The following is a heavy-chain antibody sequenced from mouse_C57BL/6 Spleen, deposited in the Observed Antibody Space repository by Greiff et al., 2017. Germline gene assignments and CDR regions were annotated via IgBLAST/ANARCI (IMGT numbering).Heavy chain of an antibody. CDR3: AGYYCLDY. CDR1: GYTFTSYW. D-gene: IGHD1-1*01. V-gene: IGHV1-55*01. CDR2: IYPGSGST. J-gene: IGHJ2*01. Sequence: VKLQQPGAELVKPGASVKMSCKASGYTFTSYWITWVKQRPGQGLEWIGDIYPGSGSTNYNEKFKSKATLTVDQSSSTAYMQLSGLTSEDSAGYYCAGYYCLDYWGQGTPLTVSS.